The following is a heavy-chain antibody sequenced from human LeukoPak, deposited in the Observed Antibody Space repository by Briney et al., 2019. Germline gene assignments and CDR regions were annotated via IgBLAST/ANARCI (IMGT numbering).Heavy chain of an antibody. CDR1: GGTFSSYA. CDR3: ARIHYYYDSSGPFDY. J-gene: IGHJ4*02. Sequence: ASVKVSCKASGGTFSSYAISWVRQAPGQGLEWMGWINPNSGGTNYAQKFQGRVTMTRDTSISTAYMELSRLRSDDTAVYYCARIHYYYDSSGPFDYWGQGTLVTVSS. D-gene: IGHD3-22*01. V-gene: IGHV1-2*02. CDR2: INPNSGGT.